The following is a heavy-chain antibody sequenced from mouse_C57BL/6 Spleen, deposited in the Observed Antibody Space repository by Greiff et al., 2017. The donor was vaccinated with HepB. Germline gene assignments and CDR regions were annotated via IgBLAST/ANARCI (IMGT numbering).Heavy chain of an antibody. CDR2: IDPSDSYT. D-gene: IGHD4-1*01. V-gene: IGHV1-69*01. CDR1: GYTFTSYW. J-gene: IGHJ4*01. Sequence: QVQLQQSGAELVMPGASVKLSCKASGYTFTSYWMHWVKQRPGQGLEWIGEIDPSDSYTNYNQKFKGKSTLTVDKSSSTAYMQLSSLTSEDSAVYYCARPSGIGDYYAMDYWGQGTSVTVSS. CDR3: ARPSGIGDYYAMDY.